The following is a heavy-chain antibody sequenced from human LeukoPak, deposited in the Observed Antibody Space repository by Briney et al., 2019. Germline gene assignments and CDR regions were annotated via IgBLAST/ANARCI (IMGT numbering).Heavy chain of an antibody. V-gene: IGHV1-69*13. CDR1: GGTFSIYA. Sequence: SVKVSCKASGGTFSIYAISWVRQAPGQGLEWMGGIIPLFGTANYAQKFQGRVTITADESTSTAYMELSSLRSEDTAVYYCARVGLTFYYFDYWGQGTLVTVSS. J-gene: IGHJ4*02. CDR2: IIPLFGTA. D-gene: IGHD1-14*01. CDR3: ARVGLTFYYFDY.